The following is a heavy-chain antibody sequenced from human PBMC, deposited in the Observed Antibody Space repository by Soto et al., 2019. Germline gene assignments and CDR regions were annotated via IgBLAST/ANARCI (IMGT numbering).Heavy chain of an antibody. CDR2: IIPIFGTA. V-gene: IGHV1-69*12. CDR1: GGTFSSYA. D-gene: IGHD3-10*01. CDR3: ARGAKDGSGSYLYYYYGMDG. J-gene: IGHJ6*02. Sequence: QVQLVQSGAEVKKPGSSVKVSCKASGGTFSSYAISWVRQAPGQGLEWMGGIIPIFGTANYAQKFQGRVTITADESAGTADRERSSLRSEDTAVDYCARGAKDGSGSYLYYYYGMDGWGQGTTVTVSS.